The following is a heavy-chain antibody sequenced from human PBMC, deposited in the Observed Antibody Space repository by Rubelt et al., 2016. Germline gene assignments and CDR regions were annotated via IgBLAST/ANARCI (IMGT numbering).Heavy chain of an antibody. D-gene: IGHD3-3*01. V-gene: IGHV3-23*04. Sequence: EVQLVESGGGLIQPGGSLRLSCAASGFTVSSNYMHWVRQAPGKGLEWVSAISGSGGSTYYADSVKGRFTISRDNSKNTLYLQMNSLRTEDTAVYYCAKDLGILADAFDFWGQGTMVTVSS. CDR1: GFTVSSNY. J-gene: IGHJ3*01. CDR2: ISGSGGST. CDR3: AKDLGILADAFDF.